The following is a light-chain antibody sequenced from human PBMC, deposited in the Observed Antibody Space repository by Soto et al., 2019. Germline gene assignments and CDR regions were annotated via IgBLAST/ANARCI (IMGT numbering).Light chain of an antibody. CDR3: QQRSNWPPVT. CDR2: GAS. V-gene: IGKV3-11*01. CDR1: QSVSNNY. Sequence: IVLTQSPGTLSLSPGERATLSCRASQSVSNNYLSWYQQKPGQAPRLLIYGASNRATGIPARCSGSRSGTDFTLTISSLEPEDFGVYYCQQRSNWPPVTFGGGTKVDIK. J-gene: IGKJ4*01.